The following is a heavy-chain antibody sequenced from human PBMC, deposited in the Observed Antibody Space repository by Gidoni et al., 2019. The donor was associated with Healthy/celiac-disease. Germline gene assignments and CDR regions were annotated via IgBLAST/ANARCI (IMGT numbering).Heavy chain of an antibody. CDR1: GYTCTGYY. J-gene: IGHJ3*02. Sequence: QVQLVQSGAEVKKPGAAVKVSCKASGYTCTGYYMHWVRQAPGQGLEWMGWINPNSGGTNYAQKFQGRVTMTRDTSISTAYMELSRLRSDDTAVYYCACIRLYYDILTGPTGAFDIWGQGTMVTVSS. V-gene: IGHV1-2*02. D-gene: IGHD3-9*01. CDR3: ACIRLYYDILTGPTGAFDI. CDR2: INPNSGGT.